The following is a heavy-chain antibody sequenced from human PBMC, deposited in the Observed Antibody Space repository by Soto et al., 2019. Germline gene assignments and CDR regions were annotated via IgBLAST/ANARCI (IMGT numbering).Heavy chain of an antibody. D-gene: IGHD1-1*01. V-gene: IGHV4-31*03. CDR2: IYYSGST. J-gene: IGHJ4*02. CDR1: GGSISSGDYY. Sequence: SETLSLTCTVSGGSISSGDYYWSWIRQHPGKGLERIGYIYYSGSTYYNPSLKSRVTISVDTSKNQFSLKLSSVTAADTAVYYCARWTQLKPRFDYWGQGTLVTVSS. CDR3: ARWTQLKPRFDY.